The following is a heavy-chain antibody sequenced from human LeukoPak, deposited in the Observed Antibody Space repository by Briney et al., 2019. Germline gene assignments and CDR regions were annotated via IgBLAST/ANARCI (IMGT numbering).Heavy chain of an antibody. CDR1: GFTFSSYG. Sequence: GGTLRLSRAASGFTFSSYGMSWVRQAPGKGLERVSAISGSGGSTYYADSVKGRFTISRDNSKNTLYLQMNSLRAEDTAVYYCARAGNTRFDYWGQGTLVTVSS. J-gene: IGHJ4*02. CDR3: ARAGNTRFDY. D-gene: IGHD2/OR15-2a*01. CDR2: ISGSGGST. V-gene: IGHV3-23*01.